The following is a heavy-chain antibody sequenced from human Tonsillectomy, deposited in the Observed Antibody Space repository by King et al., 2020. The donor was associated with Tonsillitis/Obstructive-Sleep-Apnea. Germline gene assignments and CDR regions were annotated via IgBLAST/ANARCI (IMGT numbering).Heavy chain of an antibody. CDR2: ISWNSGSI. Sequence: VQLVESGGGLVQPGRSLRLSCAASGFTFDDYAMHWVRQAPGKGLEWVSGISWNSGSIGYADSVKGRLTISRDNAKNSLYLQMNSLRAEDTALYYCAKDRGSARIGVFDIWGQGTMVTVSS. V-gene: IGHV3-9*01. D-gene: IGHD2-21*01. CDR1: GFTFDDYA. CDR3: AKDRGSARIGVFDI. J-gene: IGHJ3*02.